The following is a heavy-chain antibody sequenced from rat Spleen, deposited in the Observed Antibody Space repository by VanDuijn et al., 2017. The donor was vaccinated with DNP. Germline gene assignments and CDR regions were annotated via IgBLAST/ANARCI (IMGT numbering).Heavy chain of an antibody. J-gene: IGHJ1*01. V-gene: IGHV5-17*01. D-gene: IGHD1-1*01. Sequence: EVQVVESGGGLVQPGRSLKLSCAASGFTFSDYAMAWVRQAPKKGLEWVATISYDGTRTYYRDSVQGRFTVSRDNARTTQYLQMDSLRSEDTATYYCVREDYYSGDWYFDFWGPGTMVTVSS. CDR3: VREDYYSGDWYFDF. CDR1: GFTFSDYA. CDR2: ISYDGTRT.